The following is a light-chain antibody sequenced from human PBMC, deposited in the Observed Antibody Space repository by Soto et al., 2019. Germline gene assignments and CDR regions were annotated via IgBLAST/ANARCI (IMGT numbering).Light chain of an antibody. CDR1: SSDVGGYND. CDR2: DVS. V-gene: IGLV2-14*01. J-gene: IGLJ2*01. Sequence: QSVLTQPASVSGSPGQSIAISCTGTSSDVGGYNDVSWYQQHPGKAPKLMIYDVSNRPSGVSNRFSGSKSGNTASLTISGLQAEDEADYYCSSYTSSSTLLFGGGTKVTVL. CDR3: SSYTSSSTLL.